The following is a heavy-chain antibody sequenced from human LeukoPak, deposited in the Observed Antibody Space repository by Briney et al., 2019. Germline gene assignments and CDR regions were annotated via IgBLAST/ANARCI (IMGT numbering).Heavy chain of an antibody. Sequence: ASVKVSCKASGYTFTSYYMHWVRQAPGQGLEWMGIINLSGGSTSYAQKFQGRVTMTRDMSTSTAYMELRSLRSDDTAMYYCARMEMATAIFDYWGQGTLVTVSS. CDR1: GYTFTSYY. CDR2: INLSGGST. D-gene: IGHD5-24*01. J-gene: IGHJ4*02. CDR3: ARMEMATAIFDY. V-gene: IGHV1-46*01.